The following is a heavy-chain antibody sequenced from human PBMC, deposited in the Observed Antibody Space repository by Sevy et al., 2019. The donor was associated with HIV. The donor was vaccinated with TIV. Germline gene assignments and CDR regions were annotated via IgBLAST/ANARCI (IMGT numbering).Heavy chain of an antibody. V-gene: IGHV1-2*02. Sequence: ASVKVSCKASGYTFTGYYMHWVRQAPGQGLEWMGWINPNSGGTNYAQKFQGRVTMTRDTSISTAYMELSRLRSDDTAVYYCARDRGFYYDSSGYYGEPHDAFDIWGQGTMVTVSS. J-gene: IGHJ3*02. CDR3: ARDRGFYYDSSGYYGEPHDAFDI. D-gene: IGHD3-22*01. CDR2: INPNSGGT. CDR1: GYTFTGYY.